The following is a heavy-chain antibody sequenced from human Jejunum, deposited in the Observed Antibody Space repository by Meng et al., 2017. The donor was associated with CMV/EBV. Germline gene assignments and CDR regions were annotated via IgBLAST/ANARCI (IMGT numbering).Heavy chain of an antibody. CDR3: AKDRRKTGTTYYFDD. Sequence: SEFPFHPYRPHWVRQAPGKGLEWVAVISSDETNKFYADSVRGRFTISRDNSKHTVYLQMNSLRTEDTAVYYCAKDRRKTGTTYYFDDWGQGTLVTVSS. CDR2: ISSDETNK. D-gene: IGHD1-7*01. CDR1: EFPFHPYR. V-gene: IGHV3-30*18. J-gene: IGHJ4*02.